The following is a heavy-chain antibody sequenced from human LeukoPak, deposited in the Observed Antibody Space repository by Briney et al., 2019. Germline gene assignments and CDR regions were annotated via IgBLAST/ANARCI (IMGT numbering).Heavy chain of an antibody. J-gene: IGHJ4*02. CDR2: IYPGDSDT. Sequence: GESLKISCKGSGYKFTNYWIAWVRQMPGKGLEWMGNIYPGDSDTRYSPSFQDQVTLSVDKSISAAFLEWSSLKASDTATYYCATDIAETSITWGQGTLVTVSS. V-gene: IGHV5-51*01. CDR1: GYKFTNYW. CDR3: ATDIAETSIT. D-gene: IGHD3-10*01.